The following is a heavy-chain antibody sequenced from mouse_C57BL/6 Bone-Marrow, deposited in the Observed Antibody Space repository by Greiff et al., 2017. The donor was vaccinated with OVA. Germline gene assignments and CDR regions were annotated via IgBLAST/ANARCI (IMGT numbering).Heavy chain of an antibody. CDR2: IWGVGST. Sequence: VHLVESGPGLVAPSQSLSITCTVSGFSLTSYGVDWVRQSPGKGLEWLGVIWGVGSTNYNSALKSRLSISKDNSKSQVFLKMNSLQTDDTAMYYCAREDGYDGYAMDYWGQGTSVTVSS. J-gene: IGHJ4*01. D-gene: IGHD2-2*01. V-gene: IGHV2-6*01. CDR1: GFSLTSYG. CDR3: AREDGYDGYAMDY.